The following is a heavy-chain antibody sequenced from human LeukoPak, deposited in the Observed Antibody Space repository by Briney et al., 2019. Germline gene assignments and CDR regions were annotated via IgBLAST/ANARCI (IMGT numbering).Heavy chain of an antibody. Sequence: GGSLRLSCAASGFSLSSYSMNWIRQAPGKGLEWVSSISTDNSYRHYADSVKGRFTISRDNPKNSLYLQMNTLRAEDTAVYYCARGLWFGGYGMDVWGQGTTVTVSS. D-gene: IGHD3-10*01. J-gene: IGHJ6*02. V-gene: IGHV3-21*06. CDR2: ISTDNSYR. CDR3: ARGLWFGGYGMDV. CDR1: GFSLSSYS.